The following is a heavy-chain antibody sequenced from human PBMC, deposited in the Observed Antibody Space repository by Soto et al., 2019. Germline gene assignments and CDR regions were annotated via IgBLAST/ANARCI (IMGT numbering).Heavy chain of an antibody. Sequence: SVKVSCKASGGTFSSYAISWVRQAPGQGLEWMGGIIPIFGTANYAQKFQGRVTITADESTSTAYMELSSLRSEDTAVYYCARESGGRGYSYGRFDYWGQGTLVTVSS. V-gene: IGHV1-69*13. CDR1: GGTFSSYA. J-gene: IGHJ4*02. D-gene: IGHD5-18*01. CDR2: IIPIFGTA. CDR3: ARESGGRGYSYGRFDY.